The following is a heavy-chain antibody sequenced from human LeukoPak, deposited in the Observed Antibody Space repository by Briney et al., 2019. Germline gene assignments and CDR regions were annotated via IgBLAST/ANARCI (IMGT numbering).Heavy chain of an antibody. D-gene: IGHD5-18*01. J-gene: IGHJ4*02. Sequence: GGSLRLSCAASGFTFNDAWMNWVRQAPGKGLEWVSYISGSSGIIDYADSVRGRFTISRDNAKNSLYLQMNSLRAEDTAVYYCARGGYSYGPTDYWGQGTLVTVSS. CDR2: ISGSSGII. CDR1: GFTFNDAW. CDR3: ARGGYSYGPTDY. V-gene: IGHV3-48*01.